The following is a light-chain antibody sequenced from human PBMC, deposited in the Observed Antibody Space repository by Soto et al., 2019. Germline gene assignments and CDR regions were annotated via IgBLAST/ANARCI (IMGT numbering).Light chain of an antibody. V-gene: IGKV3-11*01. Sequence: IVLTQSPATLSLSPGKRATLSCRASQNISSYLIWYQQKPGQAPRLLIYDVSNRATGIPARFSGSGSGTDFTLTLSRIAPADFAVYYCQQRSNWPRTFGQGTKVDIK. CDR1: QNISSY. CDR3: QQRSNWPRT. J-gene: IGKJ1*01. CDR2: DVS.